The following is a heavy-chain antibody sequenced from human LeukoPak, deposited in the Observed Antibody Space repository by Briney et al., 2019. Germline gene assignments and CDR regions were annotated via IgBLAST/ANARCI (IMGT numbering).Heavy chain of an antibody. Sequence: GGSLRLSCAASGFTFSDYWMTWVRQAPGKGLEWVANIKQDGSEKSYVDSVTGRFTISRDNARNSLYLQMNSLRAEDTAVYYCARDHGSGGDFWGQGTLVTVSS. V-gene: IGHV3-7*01. D-gene: IGHD1-26*01. J-gene: IGHJ4*02. CDR1: GFTFSDYW. CDR2: IKQDGSEK. CDR3: ARDHGSGGDF.